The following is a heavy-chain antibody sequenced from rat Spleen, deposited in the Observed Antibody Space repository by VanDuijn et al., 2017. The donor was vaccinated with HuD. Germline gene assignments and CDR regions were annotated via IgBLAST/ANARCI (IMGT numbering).Heavy chain of an antibody. Sequence: EVQLVETGGTLVQPGRSLKLSCVASGFTFSSYWMYWIRQAPGKGLERVASITNTGGSTYYPDSVKGRFTISRDNAKSTLSLRMDSLRSEDTATYCCARRHYGYTDYFDYWGQGVMVTVSS. CDR3: ARRHYGYTDYFDY. D-gene: IGHD1-9*01. J-gene: IGHJ2*01. CDR1: GFTFSSYW. V-gene: IGHV5-31*01. CDR2: ITNTGGST.